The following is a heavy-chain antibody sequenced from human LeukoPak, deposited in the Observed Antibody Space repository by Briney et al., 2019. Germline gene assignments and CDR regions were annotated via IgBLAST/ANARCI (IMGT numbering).Heavy chain of an antibody. CDR2: ITSSSNYI. J-gene: IGHJ4*02. Sequence: PGGSLRLSCAASGFTFSSYSMNWVRQAPGKGLEWVSSITSSSNYIYYADSVKGRFTISRDNAKNSLYLQTNSLRAEDTAVYYCARLGNYDSNFDYWGQGTLVTVSS. D-gene: IGHD4-11*01. CDR1: GFTFSSYS. V-gene: IGHV3-21*01. CDR3: ARLGNYDSNFDY.